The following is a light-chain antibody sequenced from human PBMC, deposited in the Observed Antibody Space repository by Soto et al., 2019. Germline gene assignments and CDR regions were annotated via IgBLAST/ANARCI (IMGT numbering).Light chain of an antibody. V-gene: IGLV1-40*01. CDR1: SSNIGAGYD. Sequence: QSVLTQPPSVSGAPGQRVTISCTGSSSNIGAGYDVHWYQQLPGTAPKLLIYGDNNRPSGVPGRFSGSKSGTSASLAITGLQVEYEAAYSCQSYDSILSAVVFGGGTKLTVL. CDR2: GDN. J-gene: IGLJ2*01. CDR3: QSYDSILSAVV.